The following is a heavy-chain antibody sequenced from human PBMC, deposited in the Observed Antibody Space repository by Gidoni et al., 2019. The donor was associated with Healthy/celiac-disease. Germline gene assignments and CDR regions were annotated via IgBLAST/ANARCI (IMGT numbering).Heavy chain of an antibody. J-gene: IGHJ4*02. CDR2: ISYDGSNK. CDR3: ARNLWFGEV. Sequence: QVQLVESGGGGVQPGRSLRLACAASGFTFSSYGMHWVRQAPGKGLEWVAVISYDGSNKYYADSVKGRFTISRDNPKNTLYLQMNSLRAEDTAVYYCARNLWFGEVWGQGTLVTVSS. CDR1: GFTFSSYG. D-gene: IGHD3-10*01. V-gene: IGHV3-30*03.